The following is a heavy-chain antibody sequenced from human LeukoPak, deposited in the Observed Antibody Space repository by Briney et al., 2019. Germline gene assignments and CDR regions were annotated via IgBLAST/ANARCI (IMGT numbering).Heavy chain of an antibody. J-gene: IGHJ6*03. Sequence: PGRSLRLSCIASGFTFSSFAMHWVRQAPGNGLEWVGVLSYDDTSQYYADSVKGRFTISRDNSKNTLYLQMNSLRAEDTAVYYCAKDGSYGDYVAYYYYYMDVWGKGTTVTISS. CDR2: LSYDDTSQ. CDR1: GFTFSSFA. V-gene: IGHV3-30*04. D-gene: IGHD4-17*01. CDR3: AKDGSYGDYVAYYYYYMDV.